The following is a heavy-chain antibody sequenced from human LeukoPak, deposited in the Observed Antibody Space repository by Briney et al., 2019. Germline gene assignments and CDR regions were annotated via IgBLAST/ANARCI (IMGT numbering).Heavy chain of an antibody. J-gene: IGHJ6*02. CDR2: ISAYNGNT. V-gene: IGHV1-18*01. CDR1: GYTFTSYG. Sequence: GASVKVSCKASGYTFTSYGISWVRQAPGQGLEWMGWISAYNGNTNYAQKLQGRVTMTTDTSTSTAYMELRSLRSDDTAVYYCARALYDILTGYYMNGEVEYGMDVWGQGTTVTVSS. D-gene: IGHD3-9*01. CDR3: ARALYDILTGYYMNGEVEYGMDV.